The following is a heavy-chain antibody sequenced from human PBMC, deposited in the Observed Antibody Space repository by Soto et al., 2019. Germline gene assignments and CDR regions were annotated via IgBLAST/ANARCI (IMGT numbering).Heavy chain of an antibody. CDR2: TYYRSKWYN. V-gene: IGHV6-1*01. Sequence: PSQTLSLTCVISGDSVSSNSAAWNWIRQSPSRGLEWLGRTYYRSKWYNDYAVSVKSRITINPDTSKNQFSLQLNSVTPEDTAVYYCAREEQQLVEGYYYYGMDVWGQGTTVTVSS. D-gene: IGHD6-13*01. J-gene: IGHJ6*02. CDR3: AREEQQLVEGYYYYGMDV. CDR1: GDSVSSNSAA.